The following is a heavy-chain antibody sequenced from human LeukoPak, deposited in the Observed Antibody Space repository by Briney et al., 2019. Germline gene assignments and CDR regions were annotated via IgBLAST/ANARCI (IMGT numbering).Heavy chain of an antibody. D-gene: IGHD3-10*01. Sequence: SETLSLTCPVSGGSISSSSYYLGWIRQPPGKGLEWIVSIYYSGSTYYNPSLKSRVTISVDTSKNQFSLKLSSVTAADTAVYYCARQSQLWFGELAYFGYWGQGTLVTVSS. J-gene: IGHJ4*02. CDR3: ARQSQLWFGELAYFGY. V-gene: IGHV4-39*01. CDR2: IYYSGST. CDR1: GGSISSSSYY.